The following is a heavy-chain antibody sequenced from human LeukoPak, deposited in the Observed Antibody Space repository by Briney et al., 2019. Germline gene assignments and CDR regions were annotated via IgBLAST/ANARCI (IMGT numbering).Heavy chain of an antibody. CDR2: IYHSGST. CDR1: GYSISSGYY. V-gene: IGHV4-38-2*01. Sequence: PSETLPLTCAVSGYSISSGYYWGWIRQPPGKGLEWIGSIYHSGSTYYNPSLKSRVTISVDTSKNQFSLKLSSVTAADTAVYYCARRYYDFWSGYYSFDYWGQGTLVTVSS. CDR3: ARRYYDFWSGYYSFDY. D-gene: IGHD3-3*01. J-gene: IGHJ4*02.